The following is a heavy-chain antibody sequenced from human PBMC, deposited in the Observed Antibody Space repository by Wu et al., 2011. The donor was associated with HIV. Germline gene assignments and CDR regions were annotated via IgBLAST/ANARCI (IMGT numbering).Heavy chain of an antibody. CDR1: GYIFTDYY. Sequence: QVQLVQSGAEVKKPGASVKVSCTASGYIFTDYYIHWVRQAPGQGLEWMGWINPNTGGTNYAQKFQGRVTMTRDTSISTAYMERSRLRFDDTAVYYCARGPPSSSPVLWFGPWGQGTLVTVSS. V-gene: IGHV1-2*02. CDR3: ARGPPSSSPVLWFGP. CDR2: INPNTGGT. D-gene: IGHD6-13*01. J-gene: IGHJ5*02.